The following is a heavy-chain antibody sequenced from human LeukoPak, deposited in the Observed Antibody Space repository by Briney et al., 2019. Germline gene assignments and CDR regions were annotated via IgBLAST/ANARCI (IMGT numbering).Heavy chain of an antibody. J-gene: IGHJ5*02. V-gene: IGHV1-69*13. CDR1: GGTFISYA. CDR2: IIPIFGTA. Sequence: GASVKVSCKASGGTFISYAISWVRQAPGQGLEWMGGIIPIFGTANYAQKFQGRVTITADESTSTAYMELSSLRSEDTAVYYCARAPLVPREGLRSAMAFDPWGQGTLVTVSS. D-gene: IGHD3-3*01. CDR3: ARAPLVPREGLRSAMAFDP.